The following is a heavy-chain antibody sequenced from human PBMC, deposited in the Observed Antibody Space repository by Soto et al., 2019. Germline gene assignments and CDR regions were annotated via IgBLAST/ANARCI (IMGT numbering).Heavy chain of an antibody. D-gene: IGHD6-19*01. CDR1: GFTFSSYS. CDR2: ISSSSSTI. CDR3: ARGSGWYVFGY. V-gene: IGHV3-48*01. Sequence: GGSLRLSCAASGFTFSSYSMNWVRQAPGKGLEWVSYISSSSSTIYYADSVKGRFTISRDNAKNSLYLQMNSLRAEDTAVYYCARGSGWYVFGYWGQGTLVTVSS. J-gene: IGHJ4*02.